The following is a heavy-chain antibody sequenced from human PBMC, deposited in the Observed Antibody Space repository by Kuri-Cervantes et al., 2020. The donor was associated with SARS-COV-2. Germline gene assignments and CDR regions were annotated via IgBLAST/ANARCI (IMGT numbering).Heavy chain of an antibody. Sequence: SETLSLTCTVSGGSISSHYWSWIRQPPGKGLEWIGEINHSGSTNYNPSLKSRVTISVDTSKNQFSLKLSSVTAADTAVYYCASSDFWSGHYYFDYWGQGTLVTVSS. J-gene: IGHJ4*02. CDR1: GGSISSHY. V-gene: IGHV4-34*01. D-gene: IGHD3-3*01. CDR3: ASSDFWSGHYYFDY. CDR2: INHSGST.